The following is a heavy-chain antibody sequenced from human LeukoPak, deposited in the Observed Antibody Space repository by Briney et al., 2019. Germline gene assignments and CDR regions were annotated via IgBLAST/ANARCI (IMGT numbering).Heavy chain of an antibody. V-gene: IGHV4-34*01. CDR1: GGSFSGYY. CDR3: ARVRCSSTSCYADNWFDP. Sequence: SETLSLTCAVYGGSFSGYYWSWIRQPPGKGLEWIGGINHSGSTNYDPSLKSRVTISVDTSKNQFSLKLSSVTAADTAVYYCARVRCSSTSCYADNWFDPWGQGTLVTVSS. D-gene: IGHD2-2*01. CDR2: INHSGST. J-gene: IGHJ5*02.